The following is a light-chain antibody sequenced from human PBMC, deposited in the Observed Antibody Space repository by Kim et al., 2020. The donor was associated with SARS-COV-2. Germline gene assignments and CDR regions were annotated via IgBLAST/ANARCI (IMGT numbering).Light chain of an antibody. CDR3: QEWDSSTYYV. CDR2: QDS. V-gene: IGLV3-1*01. J-gene: IGLJ1*01. CDR1: KLGDKY. Sequence: SYELTQPPSVSVSPGQTASITCSGDKLGDKYACWYQQKPDQSPVLVIYQDSKRPSGIPERFSGSNSGNTATLTISGTQAMDEADYYCQEWDSSTYYVFGTGTKVTVL.